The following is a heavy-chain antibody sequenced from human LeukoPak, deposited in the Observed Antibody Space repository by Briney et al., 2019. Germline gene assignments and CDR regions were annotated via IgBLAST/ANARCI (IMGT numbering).Heavy chain of an antibody. Sequence: SETLSLTCAVYGGSFSGYYWSWIRQPPGKGLEWIGEINHSGSTNYNPSLKSRVTISVDTSKNQFSLKLSSVTAADTAVYYCARHSTYSSSWPRGKYYYYMDVWGKGTTVTVSS. CDR3: ARHSTYSSSWPRGKYYYYMDV. CDR2: INHSGST. CDR1: GGSFSGYY. V-gene: IGHV4-34*01. D-gene: IGHD6-13*01. J-gene: IGHJ6*03.